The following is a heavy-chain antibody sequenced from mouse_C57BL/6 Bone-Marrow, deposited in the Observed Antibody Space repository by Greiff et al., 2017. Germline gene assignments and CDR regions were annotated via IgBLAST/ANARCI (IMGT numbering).Heavy chain of an antibody. Sequence: QVQLKESGPGLVQPSQSLSITCTVSGFSLTSYGVHWVRQSPGKGLEWLGVIWRGGSTDYNAAFMSRLSITKDNSKSQVFFKMNSLQADDTAIYSCAKGGYSNYVWFAYWGQGTLVTVSA. D-gene: IGHD2-5*01. CDR2: IWRGGST. V-gene: IGHV2-5*01. CDR1: GFSLTSYG. CDR3: AKGGYSNYVWFAY. J-gene: IGHJ3*01.